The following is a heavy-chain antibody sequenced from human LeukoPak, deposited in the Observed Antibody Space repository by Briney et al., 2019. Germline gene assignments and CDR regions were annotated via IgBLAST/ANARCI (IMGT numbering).Heavy chain of an antibody. D-gene: IGHD3-10*01. Sequence: TSETLSLTCTVSGGSISSYYWSWIRQPPGKGLEWIGYIYYSGTTNYNPSLKSRVTISVDTSKNQFSLKLSSVTAADTAVYYCARVVSGYYGSGSSYHYYYMDIWGKGTTVTISS. CDR1: GGSISSYY. CDR2: IYYSGTT. V-gene: IGHV4-59*01. CDR3: ARVVSGYYGSGSSYHYYYMDI. J-gene: IGHJ6*03.